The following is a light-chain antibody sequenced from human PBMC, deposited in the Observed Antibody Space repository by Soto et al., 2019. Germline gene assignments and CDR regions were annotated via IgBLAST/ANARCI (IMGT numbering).Light chain of an antibody. CDR2: EAS. CDR3: QQIYRYPLT. J-gene: IGKJ4*01. V-gene: IGKV1-9*01. CDR1: QGISRY. Sequence: QLTQSPSSLSASLGDRVTITCRASQGISRYLAWYQQKPGKVPKLLISEASTLESGVPSRFSGGGFVTDFTLTISSLQPEDCAIYYCQQIYRYPLTFGGGTKVDSK.